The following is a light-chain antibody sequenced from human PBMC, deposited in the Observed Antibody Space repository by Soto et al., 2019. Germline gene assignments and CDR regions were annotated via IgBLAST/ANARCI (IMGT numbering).Light chain of an antibody. J-gene: IGKJ4*01. Sequence: DIQLTQYPSSLSASVGDRVTITCRASQDIKNYLAWYQQKQGEIPKLLIYAASTLESGIPPRFSGSGSGTDFTLTINNLQPEDVATYYCQRYYNAPFTFGGGTKGGYQ. CDR3: QRYYNAPFT. V-gene: IGKV1-27*01. CDR1: QDIKNY. CDR2: AAS.